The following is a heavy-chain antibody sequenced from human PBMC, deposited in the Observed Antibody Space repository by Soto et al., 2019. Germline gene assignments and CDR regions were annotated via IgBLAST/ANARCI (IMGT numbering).Heavy chain of an antibody. CDR1: GYIFVNSG. CDR3: AMVDNYVPPTPQDV. J-gene: IGHJ6*02. Sequence: QVQLGQSGDEERKPGSSVKVTCKASGYIFVNSGIAWVRQAPGQGLEWMGWISPYSGNTRYASKVQGRLTMTTDTSTSTAYLDLGSLTSDDTAVYYCAMVDNYVPPTPQDVWGQGTTVTVSS. V-gene: IGHV1-18*01. D-gene: IGHD3-16*01. CDR2: ISPYSGNT.